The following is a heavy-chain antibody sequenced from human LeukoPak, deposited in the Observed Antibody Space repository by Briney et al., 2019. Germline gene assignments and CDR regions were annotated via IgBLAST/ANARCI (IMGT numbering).Heavy chain of an antibody. CDR3: ARTGSLGYYYDGLDV. CDR2: IYYTGST. Sequence: SETLSLTCTVSGGSISSYYWSWIRQPPGKGLEWIGYIYYTGSTTYNPSLKSRVTISVDTSKNQFSLRLTSVIAADTAVYYCARTGSLGYYYDGLDVWGQGTPVIVS. D-gene: IGHD1-1*01. CDR1: GGSISSYY. J-gene: IGHJ6*02. V-gene: IGHV4-59*01.